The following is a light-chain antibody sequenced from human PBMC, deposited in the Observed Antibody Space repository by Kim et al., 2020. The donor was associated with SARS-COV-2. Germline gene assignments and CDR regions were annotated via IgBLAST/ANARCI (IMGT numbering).Light chain of an antibody. J-gene: IGKJ2*01. CDR2: EVS. V-gene: IGKV2-29*02. CDR3: MQGVHLPYT. CDR1: QSLLHSDGRTY. Sequence: QSASISCKSSQSLLHSDGRTYLYWYWLKPGQSQQLLIYEVSSRLSGVPDRFRGSGAETDFTLQISRVEPEDVGVYYCMQGVHLPYTFGQGTKLEI.